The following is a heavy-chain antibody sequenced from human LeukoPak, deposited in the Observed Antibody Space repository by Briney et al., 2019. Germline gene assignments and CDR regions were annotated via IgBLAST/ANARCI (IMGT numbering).Heavy chain of an antibody. CDR3: AKIFRGYSYDDY. CDR2: ISYDGSNK. V-gene: IGHV3-30*18. D-gene: IGHD5-18*01. CDR1: GFTFSRFG. J-gene: IGHJ4*02. Sequence: GGSLRLSCAASGFTFSRFGMNWVRQAPGKGLEWVAVISYDGSNKYYADSVKGRFTISRDNSKNTLYLQMNSLRAEDTAVYYCAKIFRGYSYDDYWGQGTLVTVSS.